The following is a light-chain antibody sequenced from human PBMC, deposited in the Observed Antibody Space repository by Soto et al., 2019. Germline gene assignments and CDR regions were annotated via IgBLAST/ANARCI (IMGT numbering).Light chain of an antibody. J-gene: IGKJ1*01. V-gene: IGKV1-5*01. CDR2: DAS. CDR3: QQYNSYSST. CDR1: QTISSW. Sequence: DMKMTQSGSSVSVSGGDRVTITCRASQTISSWLAWYQQKPGKAPNLLIYDASSLERGFPSRFSGSGSGTEFTLTIRSLQPDDFATYYCQQYNSYSSTSGQGTKVDIK.